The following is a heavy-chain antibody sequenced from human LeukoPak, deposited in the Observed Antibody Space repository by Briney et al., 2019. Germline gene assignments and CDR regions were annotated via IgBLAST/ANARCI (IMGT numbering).Heavy chain of an antibody. CDR2: IYYSGST. CDR1: GGSISSGGYY. D-gene: IGHD2-2*01. J-gene: IGHJ6*02. V-gene: IGHV4-61*08. Sequence: SETLSLTCTVSGGSISSGGYYWSWIRQPPGKGLEWIGYIYYSGSTNYNPSLKSRVTISVDTSKNQFSLKLSSVTAADTAVYYCARARGYCSSTSCYYYGMDVWGQGTTVTVSS. CDR3: ARARGYCSSTSCYYYGMDV.